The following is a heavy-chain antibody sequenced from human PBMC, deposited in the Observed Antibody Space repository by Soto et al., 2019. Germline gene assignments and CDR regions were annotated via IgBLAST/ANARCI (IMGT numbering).Heavy chain of an antibody. J-gene: IGHJ4*02. CDR2: MNPNSGNT. CDR1: GYTFTSYD. D-gene: IGHD6-6*01. CDR3: ARGPSTLYSSSSVLDY. Sequence: ASVKVSCKASGYTFTSYDINWVRQATGQGLEWMGWMNPNSGNTGYAQKFQGRVTMTRNTSISTAYVELSSLRSEDTAVYYCARGPSTLYSSSSVLDYWGQGTLVTVSS. V-gene: IGHV1-8*01.